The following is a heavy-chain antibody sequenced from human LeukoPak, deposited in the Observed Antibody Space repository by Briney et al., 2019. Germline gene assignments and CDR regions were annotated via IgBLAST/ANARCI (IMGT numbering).Heavy chain of an antibody. V-gene: IGHV4-34*01. CDR1: GGSFSGYY. J-gene: IGHJ4*02. CDR3: ARTTAAGSHYFDY. D-gene: IGHD6-13*01. CDR2: INHSGST. Sequence: NPSETLSLTCAAYGGSFSGYYWSWIRQPPGKGLEWIGEINHSGSTNYNPSLKSRVTISVDTSKNQFSLKLSSVTAADTAVYYCARTTAAGSHYFDYWGQGTLVTVFS.